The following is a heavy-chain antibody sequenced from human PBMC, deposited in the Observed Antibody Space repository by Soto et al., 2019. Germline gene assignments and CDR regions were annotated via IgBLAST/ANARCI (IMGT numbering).Heavy chain of an antibody. D-gene: IGHD3-22*01. CDR2: ISSSDSI. CDR1: GFTFSDYY. V-gene: IGHV3-11*01. Sequence: GESLKISCAASGFTFSDYYMSWIRQAPGKGLEWVSYISSSDSIYYADSVKGRFTISRDNAKNSVYLQMNSLRAEDTAVYYCARDLGYYDSSGYFDYWGQGTLVTVYS. CDR3: ARDLGYYDSSGYFDY. J-gene: IGHJ4*02.